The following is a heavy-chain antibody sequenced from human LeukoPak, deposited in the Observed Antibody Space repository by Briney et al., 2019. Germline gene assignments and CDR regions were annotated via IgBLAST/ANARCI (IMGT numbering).Heavy chain of an antibody. CDR3: ASPLRLYSSSFMFRY. CDR2: IYYSGST. CDR1: SGSISSHY. Sequence: PSQTLSLTCTVSSGSISSHYWSWIRQPPGKGLEWIGYIYYSGSTDYNPSLKSRVTISVDTSKNQFSLRLSSVTAADTAVYYCASPLRLYSSSFMFRYWGQGTLVTVSS. J-gene: IGHJ4*02. V-gene: IGHV4-59*11. D-gene: IGHD6-13*01.